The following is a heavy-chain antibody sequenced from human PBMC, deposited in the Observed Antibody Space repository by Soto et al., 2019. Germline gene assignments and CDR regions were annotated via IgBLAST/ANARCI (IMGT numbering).Heavy chain of an antibody. CDR1: GGSFSGYY. J-gene: IGHJ4*02. CDR3: ARGSAYSSGWYNY. D-gene: IGHD6-19*01. V-gene: IGHV4-34*01. Sequence: SETLSLTCAVYGGSFSGYYWSWIRQPPGKGLEWIGEINHSGSTNYNPSLKSRVTISVDTSKNQFSLKLSSVTAADTAVYYCARGSAYSSGWYNYWGQGTLVTVSS. CDR2: INHSGST.